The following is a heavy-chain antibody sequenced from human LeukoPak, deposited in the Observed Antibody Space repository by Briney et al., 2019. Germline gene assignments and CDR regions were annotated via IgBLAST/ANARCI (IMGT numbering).Heavy chain of an antibody. CDR3: AKGRSADFWSGYPFDY. V-gene: IGHV3-9*03. CDR2: ISWNSGSI. Sequence: GGSLRLSCAASGFTCDDYAMHWVRQAPGKGLEWVSGISWNSGSIGYADSVKGRFTISRDNAKNSLYLQMNSLRAEDMALYYCAKGRSADFWSGYPFDYWGQGTLVTVSS. J-gene: IGHJ4*02. D-gene: IGHD3-3*01. CDR1: GFTCDDYA.